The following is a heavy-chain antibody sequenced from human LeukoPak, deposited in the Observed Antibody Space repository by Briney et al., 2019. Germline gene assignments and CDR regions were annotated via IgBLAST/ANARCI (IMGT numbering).Heavy chain of an antibody. CDR2: IIPIFGTA. V-gene: IGHV1-69*05. Sequence: ASVKVSCKASGGTFSSYAISWVRQAPGQGLEWMGGIIPIFGTANYAQKFQGRVAITTDESTSTAYMELSSLRSEDTAVYYCALERACTSCYKDAFDIWGQGTMVTVSS. J-gene: IGHJ3*02. CDR1: GGTFSSYA. D-gene: IGHD2-2*02. CDR3: ALERACTSCYKDAFDI.